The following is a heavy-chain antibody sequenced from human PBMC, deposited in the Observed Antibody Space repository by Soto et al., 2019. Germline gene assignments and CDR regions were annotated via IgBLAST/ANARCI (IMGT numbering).Heavy chain of an antibody. J-gene: IGHJ4*02. CDR1: GFTVSNYA. D-gene: IGHD4-17*01. Sequence: QVQLVESGGGVVQPGRSLRLSCAGSGFTVSNYAMHWVRQAPGKGLEWVAVMLSDGTNRFSDSVKGRFTVSGDNSENTVYLQMNSLTGEDTAVYYCAKSGLRFLDYLDYWGQGTLVTVSS. CDR3: AKSGLRFLDYLDY. V-gene: IGHV3-30*18. CDR2: MLSDGTNR.